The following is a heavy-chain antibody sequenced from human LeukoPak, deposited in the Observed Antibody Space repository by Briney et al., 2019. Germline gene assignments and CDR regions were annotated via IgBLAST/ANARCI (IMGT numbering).Heavy chain of an antibody. CDR1: GYTFTGYY. CDR3: ARERYFDWPRRFDP. D-gene: IGHD3-9*01. V-gene: IGHV1-2*02. CDR2: INPNSGGT. J-gene: IGHJ5*02. Sequence: ASVKVSCKASGYTFTGYYMHWVRQAPGQGLEWMVWINPNSGGTNYAQKFQGRVTMTRDTSISTAYMELSRLRSEDTAVYYCARERYFDWPRRFDPWGQGTLVTVSS.